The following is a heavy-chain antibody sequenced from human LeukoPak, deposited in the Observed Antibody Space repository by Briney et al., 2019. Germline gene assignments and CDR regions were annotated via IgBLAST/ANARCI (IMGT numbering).Heavy chain of an antibody. V-gene: IGHV4-34*01. CDR3: ARVGRELLHYYYYYYMDV. J-gene: IGHJ6*03. Sequence: PSETLSLTCAVYGGSFSGYYWSWIRQPPGKGLEWIGEINHSGSTNYNPSLKSRVTISVDTSKNQFSLKLSSVTAADTAVYYCARVGRELLHYYYYYYMDVWGKGTTVTVSS. D-gene: IGHD1-26*01. CDR1: GGSFSGYY. CDR2: INHSGST.